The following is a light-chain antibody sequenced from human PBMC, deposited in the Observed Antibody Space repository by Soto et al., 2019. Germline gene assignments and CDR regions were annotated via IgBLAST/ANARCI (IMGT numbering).Light chain of an antibody. Sequence: EIVMTQSPATLYVSPGERATLSCRASRTIRNNLAWYPQKPGQAPRLLIYGASTRATGIPAMFSGSGSGTAFTLTIIILQSDDFAVYYCQHYNNWPYTFGQANKREIK. J-gene: IGKJ2*01. CDR1: RTIRNN. V-gene: IGKV3-15*01. CDR3: QHYNNWPYT. CDR2: GAS.